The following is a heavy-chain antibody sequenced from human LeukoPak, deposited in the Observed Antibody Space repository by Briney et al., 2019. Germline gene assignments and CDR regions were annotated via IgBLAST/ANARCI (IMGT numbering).Heavy chain of an antibody. Sequence: PSETLSLTCTVSGGSVSSGSYYWSWIRQPPGKGLEWIGYIYYSGSTNYNPSLKSRVTISVDTSKNQFSLKLSSVTAADTAVYYCAREGGYNRYVDYWGQGTLVTVSS. J-gene: IGHJ4*02. D-gene: IGHD5-24*01. CDR3: AREGGYNRYVDY. CDR1: GGSVSSGSYY. V-gene: IGHV4-61*01. CDR2: IYYSGST.